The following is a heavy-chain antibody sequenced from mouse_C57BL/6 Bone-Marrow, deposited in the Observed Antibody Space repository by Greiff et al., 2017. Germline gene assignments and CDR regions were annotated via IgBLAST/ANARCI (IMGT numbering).Heavy chain of an antibody. CDR1: GYTFTSYW. CDR3: ARRGYIKGFDY. V-gene: IGHV1-53*01. CDR2: INPSNGGT. Sequence: QVQLQQPGPELVKPGASVKLSCKASGYTFTSYWMPWVKQRPGQGLEWIGHINPSNGGTNYNEKFKSTATLTVYKSSRTAYMQLISLTSEDAAVYYCARRGYIKGFDYWGQGTTLTVAS. D-gene: IGHD2-5*01. J-gene: IGHJ2*01.